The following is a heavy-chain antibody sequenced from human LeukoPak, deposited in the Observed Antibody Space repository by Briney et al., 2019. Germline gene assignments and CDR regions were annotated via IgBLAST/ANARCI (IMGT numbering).Heavy chain of an antibody. CDR3: ARESIGCSSTSCSRPPFDY. CDR2: INHSGST. CDR1: GGSFSGYY. Sequence: KPSETLSLTCAVYGGSFSGYYWSWIRQPPGKGLEWIGEINHSGSTNYNPSLKGRVTISVDTSKNQLSLKLSSVTAADTAVYYCARESIGCSSTSCSRPPFDYWGQGTLVAVSS. J-gene: IGHJ4*02. V-gene: IGHV4-34*01. D-gene: IGHD2-2*01.